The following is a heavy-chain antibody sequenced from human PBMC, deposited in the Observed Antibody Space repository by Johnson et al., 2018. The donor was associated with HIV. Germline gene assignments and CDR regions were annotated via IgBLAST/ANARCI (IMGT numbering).Heavy chain of an antibody. CDR1: GFIFDDYG. D-gene: IGHD3-10*01. J-gene: IGHJ3*02. CDR3: ARGHMVRGVTHAFDI. CDR2: IKQDESEK. Sequence: VQLVESGGGLVQPGGSLRLSCAVSGFIFDDYGMSWVRQAPGKGLEWVANIKQDESEKYYVDSVKGRFSISRDNAKNSLYLQMNSLRAEDTAVYYCARGHMVRGVTHAFDIWGQGTMVTVSS. V-gene: IGHV3-7*04.